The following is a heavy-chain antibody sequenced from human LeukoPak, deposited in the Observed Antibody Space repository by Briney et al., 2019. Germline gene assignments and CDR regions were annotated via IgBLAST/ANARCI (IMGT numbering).Heavy chain of an antibody. V-gene: IGHV4-39*01. Sequence: SETLSLTCTVSGGSISSSSYYWGWIRQPPGKGLEWIGSIYYSGSTYYNPSLKSRVTISVDTSKNQFSLKLSSVTAADTPVYYCARQDILTGYYNVIDRVWFDPWGQGTLVTVSS. CDR2: IYYSGST. CDR1: GGSISSSSYY. J-gene: IGHJ5*02. CDR3: ARQDILTGYYNVIDRVWFDP. D-gene: IGHD3-9*01.